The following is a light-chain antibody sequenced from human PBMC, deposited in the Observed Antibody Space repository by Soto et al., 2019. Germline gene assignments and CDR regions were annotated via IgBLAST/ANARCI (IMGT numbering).Light chain of an antibody. Sequence: QSVLTQPPSASGTPGQRVTISFSGSSSNIGSNTVNWYQQLPGTAPKLLMYSSRKRRSEDPDRFPGHKSCTSAPLDISGLESEVEADYYCAAWDDSLNGVVFGGGTQRTVL. CDR3: AAWDDSLNGVV. CDR1: SSNIGSNT. V-gene: IGLV1-44*01. J-gene: IGLJ2*01. CDR2: SSR.